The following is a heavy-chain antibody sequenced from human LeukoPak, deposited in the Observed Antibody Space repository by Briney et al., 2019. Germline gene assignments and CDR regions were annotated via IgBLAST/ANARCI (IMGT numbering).Heavy chain of an antibody. CDR1: GFTFSSYA. CDR3: ARDLDTSGYHGDY. V-gene: IGHV3-7*01. CDR2: IKQDGSEK. Sequence: GSLRLSCAASGFTFSSYAMSWVRQAPGKGLEWVANIKQDGSEKYYVDSVKGRFTISRDNAKNSLYLQMNSLRAEDTAVYYCARDLDTSGYHGDYWGQGTLVTVSS. J-gene: IGHJ4*02. D-gene: IGHD3-3*01.